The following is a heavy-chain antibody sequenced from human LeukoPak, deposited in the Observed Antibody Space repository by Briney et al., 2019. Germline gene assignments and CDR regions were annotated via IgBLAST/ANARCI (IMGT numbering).Heavy chain of an antibody. J-gene: IGHJ3*02. CDR2: IYYSGTT. CDR1: GGSISSHY. D-gene: IGHD3-10*01. CDR3: TRDDYGGAGTTYPVI. V-gene: IGHV4-59*11. Sequence: PSETLSLTCTVSGGSISSHYWSWLRQPPGKGLEWIGYIYYSGTTSYNPSLESRVTMSVDTSKNQFSLKLSSMTAADTAVYYCTRDDYGGAGTTYPVIWGQGTMVTVS.